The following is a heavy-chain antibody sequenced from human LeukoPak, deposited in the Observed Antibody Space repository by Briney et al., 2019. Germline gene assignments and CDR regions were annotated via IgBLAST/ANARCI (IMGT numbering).Heavy chain of an antibody. V-gene: IGHV1-3*01. CDR3: ARGKYYDSSGYRASDYFDY. CDR2: INAGNGNT. Sequence: ASVKVSCKASGYTFTSYAMHWVRQAPGQRLEWMGWINAGNGNTKYSQKFQGRVTITRDTSASTAYMELSSLRSEDTAVYYCARGKYYDSSGYRASDYFDYWGRGTLVTVSS. J-gene: IGHJ4*02. CDR1: GYTFTSYA. D-gene: IGHD3-22*01.